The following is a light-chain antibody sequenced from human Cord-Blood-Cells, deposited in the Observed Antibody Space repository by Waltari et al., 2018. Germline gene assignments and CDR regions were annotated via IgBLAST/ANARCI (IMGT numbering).Light chain of an antibody. CDR2: AAS. V-gene: IGKV1-9*01. CDR3: QQLNSYPPFS. Sequence: QSPSFLSASVGDRVTITCRASQGISSYLAWYQQKPGKAPKLLIYAASTLQSGVPSRFSGSGSGTEFTLTISSLQPEDFATYYCQQLNSYPPFSFGQGTKLEIK. J-gene: IGKJ2*03. CDR1: QGISSY.